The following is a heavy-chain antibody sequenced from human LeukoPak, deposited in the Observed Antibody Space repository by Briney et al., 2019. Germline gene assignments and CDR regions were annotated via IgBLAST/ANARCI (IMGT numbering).Heavy chain of an antibody. CDR3: ARVGPGDIVIHETYYLDY. D-gene: IGHD2/OR15-2a*01. J-gene: IGHJ4*02. CDR1: GYIFTGYY. Sequence: GASVKVSCKTSGYIFTGYYMHWVRQAPGQGLEWMGWINPDSGGTSYEQKFQGRVTMTRDTSISTAYMELSRLTSDDTAVYYCARVGPGDIVIHETYYLDYWGQGTLVTVSS. V-gene: IGHV1-2*02. CDR2: INPDSGGT.